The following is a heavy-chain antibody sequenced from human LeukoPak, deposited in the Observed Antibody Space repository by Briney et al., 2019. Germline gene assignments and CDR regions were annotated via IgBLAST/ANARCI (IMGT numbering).Heavy chain of an antibody. Sequence: SVKVSCKASGGTFISYAISWVRQAPGQGLEWMGGIIPIFGTANYAQKIQGRVTITTDESTSTAYMELSSLRSEDTAVYYCARDRRGYSGYDYGDYYYYMGVWGKGTTVTVSS. J-gene: IGHJ6*03. V-gene: IGHV1-69*05. CDR3: ARDRRGYSGYDYGDYYYYMGV. CDR1: GGTFISYA. CDR2: IIPIFGTA. D-gene: IGHD5-12*01.